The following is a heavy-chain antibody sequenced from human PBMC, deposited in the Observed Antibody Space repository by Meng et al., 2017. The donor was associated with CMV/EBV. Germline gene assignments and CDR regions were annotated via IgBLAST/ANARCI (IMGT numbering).Heavy chain of an antibody. CDR2: IIPIFGTA. CDR3: ASSYCTNGVCYPLYYFDY. J-gene: IGHJ4*02. CDR1: TFSSYA. Sequence: TFSSYAISWVRQAPGQGLEWMGGIIPIFGTANYAQKFQGRVTITTDESTSTAYMELSSLRSEDTAVYYCASSYCTNGVCYPLYYFDYWGQGTLVTVSS. D-gene: IGHD2-8*01. V-gene: IGHV1-69*05.